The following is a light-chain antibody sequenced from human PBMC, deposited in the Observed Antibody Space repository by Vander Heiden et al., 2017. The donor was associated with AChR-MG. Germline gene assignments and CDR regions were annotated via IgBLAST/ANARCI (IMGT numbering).Light chain of an antibody. V-gene: IGKV1-33*01. J-gene: IGKJ2*01. CDR1: QDIGNR. Sequence: DIQMTQSPSSLSASVGDRVTITCQASQDIGNRLNWYQQNPGKAPKLLIFDTSQLETGVPSRFSGSRFGTEFTLTIDSLQPEDFATYFCQQYDYLPPYTFGQGTRVDIK. CDR2: DTS. CDR3: QQYDYLPPYT.